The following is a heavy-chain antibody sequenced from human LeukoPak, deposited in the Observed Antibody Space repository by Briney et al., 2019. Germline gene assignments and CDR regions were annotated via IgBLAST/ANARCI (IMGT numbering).Heavy chain of an antibody. J-gene: IGHJ4*02. V-gene: IGHV1-2*02. Sequence: GASVKVSCKASGYTFTGYYMHWVRQAPGQGLEWMGWINPDSGGTNYAQKFQGRVTMTRDTSISTAYMELSRLRSDDTAVYYCARKRIVTNYFDYWGQGTLVTVSS. CDR3: ARKRIVTNYFDY. D-gene: IGHD1-26*01. CDR2: INPDSGGT. CDR1: GYTFTGYY.